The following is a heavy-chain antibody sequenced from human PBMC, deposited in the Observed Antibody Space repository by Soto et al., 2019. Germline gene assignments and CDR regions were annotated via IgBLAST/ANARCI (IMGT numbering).Heavy chain of an antibody. D-gene: IGHD3-22*01. CDR3: ARDREYYYDSSGYYDY. J-gene: IGHJ4*02. Sequence: PGGSLRLSGAASGFTFSDYYMSWIRQAPGKGLEWVSYISSSGSTIYYADSVKGRFTISRDNAKNSLYLQMNSLRAEDTAVYYCARDREYYYDSSGYYDYWGQGTLVTVSS. V-gene: IGHV3-11*01. CDR1: GFTFSDYY. CDR2: ISSSGSTI.